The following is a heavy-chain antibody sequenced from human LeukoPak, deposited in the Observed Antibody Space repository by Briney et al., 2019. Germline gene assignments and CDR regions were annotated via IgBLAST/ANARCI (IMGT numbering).Heavy chain of an antibody. D-gene: IGHD2-2*01. CDR1: GGSISSYY. Sequence: SETLSLTCTVSGGSISSYYWSWIRQPPRKGLEWIGYICCTGSTNYNPSLKSRVTISVDTSKNQFSLKLSSVTAADTAVYYCARVGDCSSTSCFVDYWGQGTLVTVSS. V-gene: IGHV4-59*01. J-gene: IGHJ4*02. CDR2: ICCTGST. CDR3: ARVGDCSSTSCFVDY.